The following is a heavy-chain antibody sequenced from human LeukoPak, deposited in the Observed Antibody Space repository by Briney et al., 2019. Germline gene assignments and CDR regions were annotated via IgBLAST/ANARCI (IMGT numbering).Heavy chain of an antibody. D-gene: IGHD2-2*02. CDR2: INHSGST. V-gene: IGHV4-34*01. J-gene: IGHJ6*03. CDR3: ARGLVVVPAAIPAYYYYYYMDV. Sequence: SETLSLTRAVYGGSFSGYYWSWIRQPPGKGLEWIGEINHSGSTDYNPSLKSRVTISVDTPKNQFSLKLSSVTAADTAVYYCARGLVVVPAAIPAYYYYYYMDVWGKGTTVTVSS. CDR1: GGSFSGYY.